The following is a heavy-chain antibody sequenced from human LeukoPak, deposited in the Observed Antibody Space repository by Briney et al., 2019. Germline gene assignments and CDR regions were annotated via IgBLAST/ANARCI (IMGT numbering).Heavy chain of an antibody. CDR2: IWYDGSNK. CDR3: ARDREWELQY. J-gene: IGHJ4*02. D-gene: IGHD1-26*01. V-gene: IGHV3-33*08. Sequence: GGSLRLSCAASGFTFSSYWMSWVRQAPGKGLEWVAVIWYDGSNKYYADSVKGRFTISRDNSKNTLYLQMNSLRAEDTAVYYCARDREWELQYWGQGTLVTVSS. CDR1: GFTFSSYW.